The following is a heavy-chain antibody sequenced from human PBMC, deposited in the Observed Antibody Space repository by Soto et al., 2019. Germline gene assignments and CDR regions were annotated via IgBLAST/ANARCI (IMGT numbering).Heavy chain of an antibody. V-gene: IGHV3-30-3*01. J-gene: IGHJ6*02. D-gene: IGHD3-22*01. CDR1: GFTFSSYA. CDR3: AREPYYYDSSGNYHGSLYYYYGMDV. Sequence: GSLRLSCAASGFTFSSYAMHWVRQAPGKGLEWVAVISYDGSNKYYADSVKGRFTISRDNSKNTLYLQMNSLRAEDTAVYYWAREPYYYDSSGNYHGSLYYYYGMDVWGQGTTVTVS. CDR2: ISYDGSNK.